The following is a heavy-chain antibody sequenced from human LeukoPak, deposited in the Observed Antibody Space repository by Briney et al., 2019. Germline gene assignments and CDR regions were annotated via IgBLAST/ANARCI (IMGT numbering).Heavy chain of an antibody. CDR2: INPSGGST. CDR3: ARDSSRDDSSGYYYSEFDY. V-gene: IGHV1-46*01. CDR1: GYTFTSYY. D-gene: IGHD3-22*01. J-gene: IGHJ4*02. Sequence: ASVKVSCKASGYTFTSYYMHWVRQAPGRGLEWMGIINPSGGSTSYAQKFQGRVTMTRDMSTSTVYMELSSLRSEDTAVYYCARDSSRDDSSGYYYSEFDYWGQGTLVTVSS.